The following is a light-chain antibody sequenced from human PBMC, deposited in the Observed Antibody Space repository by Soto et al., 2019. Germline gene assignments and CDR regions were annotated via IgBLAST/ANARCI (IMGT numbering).Light chain of an antibody. V-gene: IGLV7-46*01. J-gene: IGLJ1*01. Sequence: QAVVTQEPSLTVSPGGTVTLTCGSSTGAVTSDHYPYWFQQKPGQAPRTLIYDTSNKHSWTPARFSGSLLGGKAALILSGAQPEDEAEYYCLLSYSGARLYVFGTGTKLTVL. CDR3: LLSYSGARLYV. CDR1: TGAVTSDHY. CDR2: DTS.